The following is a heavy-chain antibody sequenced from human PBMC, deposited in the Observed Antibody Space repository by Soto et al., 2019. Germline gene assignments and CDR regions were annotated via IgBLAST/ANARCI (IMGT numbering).Heavy chain of an antibody. J-gene: IGHJ5*02. CDR1: GASISGFY. CDR3: VRDGTKTLRDWFDP. D-gene: IGHD1-1*01. V-gene: IGHV4-4*07. CDR2: IYATGTT. Sequence: AETLSLTCTVSGASISGFYLSWIRKSAGKGLEWIGRIYATGTTDYNPSLKSRVMMSVDTSKKQFSLKLRSVTAADTAVYYCVRDGTKTLRDWFDPWGQGISVTVSS.